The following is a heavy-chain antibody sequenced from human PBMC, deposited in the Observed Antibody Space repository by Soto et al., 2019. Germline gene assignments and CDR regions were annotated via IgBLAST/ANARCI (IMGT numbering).Heavy chain of an antibody. Sequence: QLQLQESGPGLVKPSETLSLTCTVSGGSISSSSYYWGWIRQPPGKALEWLGSIYYSGSTYYHPSLKSRVTLSVDTSKNQFSLKLSSVTAADTAVYYCARHFSAIDSSSWYTPLDYWGQGTLVTVSS. V-gene: IGHV4-39*01. J-gene: IGHJ4*02. CDR2: IYYSGST. CDR3: ARHFSAIDSSSWYTPLDY. D-gene: IGHD6-13*01. CDR1: GGSISSSSYY.